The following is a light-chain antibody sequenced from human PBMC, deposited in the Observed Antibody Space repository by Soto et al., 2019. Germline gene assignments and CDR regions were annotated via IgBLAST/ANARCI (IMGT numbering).Light chain of an antibody. CDR1: QSISNY. CDR3: QQSYSALT. J-gene: IGKJ4*01. CDR2: AAS. V-gene: IGKV1-39*01. Sequence: DIQMTQSPSSLSASVGDRVTITCRASQSISNYLNWYQQKPGKAPKFLISAASSLQSGVPSRFSGSGSGTEFTLTISGLQPEDFVTYYCQQSYSALTFGGGTKVEIK.